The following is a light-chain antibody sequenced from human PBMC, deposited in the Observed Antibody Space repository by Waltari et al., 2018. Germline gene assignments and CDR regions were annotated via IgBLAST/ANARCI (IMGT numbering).Light chain of an antibody. V-gene: IGKV1-9*01. Sequence: DIQLTQSQSFLSASVGDRVTITCRAGQDIRSYLAWYQQKPGKAPKLLIYATSTLQSGVPSRFSGSGSGTEFTLTISSLQPEDSATYYCQQLNSYPLTFGPGTKVDIK. CDR3: QQLNSYPLT. CDR2: ATS. CDR1: QDIRSY. J-gene: IGKJ3*01.